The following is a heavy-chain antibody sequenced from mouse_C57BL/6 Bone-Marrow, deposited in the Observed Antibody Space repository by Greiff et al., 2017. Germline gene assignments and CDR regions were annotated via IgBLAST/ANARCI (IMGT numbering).Heavy chain of an antibody. CDR1: GYTFTSYW. CDR3: ARRLLYFDY. D-gene: IGHD2-13*01. V-gene: IGHV1-50*01. CDR2: IDPSDSYT. Sequence: QVQLQQPGAELVKPGASVKLSCKASGYTFTSYWMQWVKQRPGQGLEWIGEIDPSDSYTNYNQKFKGKATLTVDTSSSTAYMQLSSLTSEDSAVYYCARRLLYFDYWGQGPTLTVSS. J-gene: IGHJ2*01.